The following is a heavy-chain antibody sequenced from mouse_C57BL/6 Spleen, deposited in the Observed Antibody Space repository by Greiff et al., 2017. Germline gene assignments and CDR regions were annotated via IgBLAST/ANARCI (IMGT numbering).Heavy chain of an antibody. CDR3: ARHDGYHEDYFDY. D-gene: IGHD2-3*01. Sequence: VQLKESGGDLVKPGGSLKLSCAASGFTFSSYGMSWVRQTPDKRLEWVATISSGGSYTYYPDSVKGRFTISRDNAKNTLYLQMSSLKSEDTAMYYCARHDGYHEDYFDYWGQGTTLTVSS. CDR1: GFTFSSYG. V-gene: IGHV5-6*01. J-gene: IGHJ2*01. CDR2: ISSGGSYT.